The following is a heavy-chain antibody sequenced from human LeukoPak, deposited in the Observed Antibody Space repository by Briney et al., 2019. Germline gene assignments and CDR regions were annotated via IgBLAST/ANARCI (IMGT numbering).Heavy chain of an antibody. CDR3: ARDQGGATGDFDY. CDR1: GFTLSTFD. D-gene: IGHD1-26*01. Sequence: GGSLRLSCAASGFTLSTFDMNWVRQAPGKGLEWVSSISTSSRYIYYRDSAKGRFTISRDNAKNSLYLQMNSLRAEDTAVYYCARDQGGATGDFDYWGQGTLVTVSS. J-gene: IGHJ4*02. CDR2: ISTSSRYI. V-gene: IGHV3-21*01.